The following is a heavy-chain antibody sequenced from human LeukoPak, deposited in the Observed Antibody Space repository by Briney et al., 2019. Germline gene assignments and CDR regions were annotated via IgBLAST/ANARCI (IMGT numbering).Heavy chain of an antibody. CDR1: GFTFSSYG. V-gene: IGHV3-30*02. CDR2: IWNDGSNK. J-gene: IGHJ4*02. CDR3: AKDPYYYGSGSYED. Sequence: PGGSLRLSCAASGFTFSSYGMHRVRQAPGKGLEWVAVIWNDGSNKYYADSVKGRFTISRDNSKNTLYLQMNSLRAEDTAVYYCAKDPYYYGSGSYEDWGQGTLVTVSS. D-gene: IGHD3-10*01.